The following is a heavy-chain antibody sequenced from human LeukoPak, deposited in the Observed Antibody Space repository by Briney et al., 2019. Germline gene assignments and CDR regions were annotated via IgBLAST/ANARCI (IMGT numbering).Heavy chain of an antibody. CDR2: IRYDGSNK. V-gene: IGHV3-30*02. J-gene: IGHJ4*02. Sequence: PAGSLRLSCAASGVTFSSYGMHWVRQAPAQGLEWVAFIRYDGSNKYYADSVKGRFTISRDNSKNTLYLQMNSLRAEDTAVYYCAKDLRYYDSSGYWGQGTLVTVSS. CDR3: AKDLRYYDSSGY. CDR1: GVTFSSYG. D-gene: IGHD3-22*01.